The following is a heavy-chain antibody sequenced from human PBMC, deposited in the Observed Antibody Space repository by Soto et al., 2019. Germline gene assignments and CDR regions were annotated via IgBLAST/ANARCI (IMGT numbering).Heavy chain of an antibody. V-gene: IGHV4-59*01. Sequence: YETIWFTCIASRGSISSYYWSWIRQPLGKVLAWIAYIYYSVGTTYNPSLKSRGTLSVDSSKNQCSLNLSSVTAGGTAVYSCARQVLCFREFNGMDGWGQGTTFT. CDR1: RGSISSYY. CDR2: IYYSVGT. CDR3: ARQVLCFREFNGMDG. D-gene: IGHD3-10*01. J-gene: IGHJ6*02.